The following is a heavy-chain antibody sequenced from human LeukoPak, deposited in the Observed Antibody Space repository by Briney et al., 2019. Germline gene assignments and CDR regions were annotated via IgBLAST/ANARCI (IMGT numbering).Heavy chain of an antibody. D-gene: IGHD5-18*01. CDR1: GGTFSSYA. J-gene: IGHJ5*02. V-gene: IGHV1-69*04. Sequence: ASVKVSCKASGGTFSSYAISWVRQAPGQGLEWMGRIIPILGIANYAQKFQGRVTITADKSTSTAYMELSSLRSEDTAVYYCATNIVEAKVTWFDPWGQGTLVTVSS. CDR2: IIPILGIA. CDR3: ATNIVEAKVTWFDP.